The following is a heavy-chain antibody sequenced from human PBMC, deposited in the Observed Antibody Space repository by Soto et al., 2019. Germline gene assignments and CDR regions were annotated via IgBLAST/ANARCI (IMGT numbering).Heavy chain of an antibody. D-gene: IGHD2-8*01. CDR3: AKIEMGWFAH. Sequence: LGLSCTGSRFSFFSYAMSWVRQAPGKGLEWVSTISGSGGHTYYADSVKGRFVVSRDNDKNTVYLHMSSLTGEDTAVYFCAKIEMGWFAHWGQGTQVTVSS. J-gene: IGHJ5*02. CDR2: ISGSGGHT. CDR1: RFSFFSYA. V-gene: IGHV3-23*01.